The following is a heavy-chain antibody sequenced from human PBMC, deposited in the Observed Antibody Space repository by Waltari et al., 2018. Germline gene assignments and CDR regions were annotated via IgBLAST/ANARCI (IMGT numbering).Heavy chain of an antibody. CDR3: ARHQGYVWGSYRYTQTPYYYYYMDV. D-gene: IGHD3-16*02. J-gene: IGHJ6*03. V-gene: IGHV4-39*01. CDR1: GGSISSSSYY. Sequence: QLQLQESGPGLVKPSETLSLTCTVSGGSISSSSYYWGWIRQPPGKGLEWIGSIYYSGSTYYTPSLKSRVTISVDTSKNQFSLKLSSVTAADTAVYYCARHQGYVWGSYRYTQTPYYYYYMDVWGKGTTVTVSS. CDR2: IYYSGST.